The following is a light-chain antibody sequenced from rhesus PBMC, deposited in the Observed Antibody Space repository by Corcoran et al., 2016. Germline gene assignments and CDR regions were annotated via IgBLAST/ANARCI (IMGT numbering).Light chain of an antibody. J-gene: IGKJ4*01. CDR2: KAS. V-gene: IGKV1-74*01. CDR3: QNGYGILT. Sequence: DIQMTQSPSSLSASVGDRVTITCRASENVNNYLNWYQQKPGKAPKPLIYKASTLQSGVPTSFSGSGSGTDYPFTISSLQPEDFATYYCQNGYGILTFGGGTKVEIK. CDR1: ENVNNY.